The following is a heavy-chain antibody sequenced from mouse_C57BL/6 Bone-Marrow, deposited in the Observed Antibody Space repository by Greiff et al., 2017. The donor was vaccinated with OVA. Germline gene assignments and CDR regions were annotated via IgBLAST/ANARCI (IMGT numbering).Heavy chain of an antibody. CDR3: ARDDYDRDYAMDY. CDR2: INPNNGGT. D-gene: IGHD2-4*01. Sequence: EVQRVESGPELVKPGASVKISCKASGYTFTDYYMNWVKQSHGKSLEWIGDINPNNGGTSYNQKFKGKATLTVDKSSSTAYMELRSLTSEDSAVYYCARDDYDRDYAMDYWGQGTSVTVSS. J-gene: IGHJ4*01. V-gene: IGHV1-26*01. CDR1: GYTFTDYY.